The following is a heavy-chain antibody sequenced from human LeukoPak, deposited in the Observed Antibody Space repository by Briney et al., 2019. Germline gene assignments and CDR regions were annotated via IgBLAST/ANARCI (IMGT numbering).Heavy chain of an antibody. J-gene: IGHJ6*02. Sequence: SGPTLVNPTQTLTLTCSFSGFSLSTSGVGVAWIRHPSGKALEWLSLIYWDDAKRYSPSLKSRLTITKDTSKNHVILTMTNMDPVDTATYYCAHRRVNYGMDVWGQGTTVTVSS. CDR1: GFSLSTSGVG. D-gene: IGHD4-23*01. CDR3: AHRRVNYGMDV. CDR2: IYWDDAK. V-gene: IGHV2-5*02.